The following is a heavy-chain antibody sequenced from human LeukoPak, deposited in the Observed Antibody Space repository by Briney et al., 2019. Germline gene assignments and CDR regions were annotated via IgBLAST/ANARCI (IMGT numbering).Heavy chain of an antibody. CDR1: GGSISSYY. Sequence: TLSLTCTVSGGSISSYYWSWIRQPPGKGLEWIGYIYYSGSTNYNPSLKSRVTISVDTSKKQFSLKLSSVTAADTAVYYCARGWGSLDWFDPWGQGTLVTVSS. V-gene: IGHV4-59*01. CDR3: ARGWGSLDWFDP. CDR2: IYYSGST. J-gene: IGHJ5*02. D-gene: IGHD1-1*01.